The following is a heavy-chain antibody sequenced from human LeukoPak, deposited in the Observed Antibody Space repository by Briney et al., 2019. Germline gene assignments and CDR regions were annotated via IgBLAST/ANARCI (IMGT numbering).Heavy chain of an antibody. CDR1: GFTFSSYA. D-gene: IGHD3-22*01. CDR3: AKYSHDSSGSYDY. V-gene: IGHV3-30*04. Sequence: GGSLRLSCAASGFTFSSYAMHWVRQAPGKGLEWVAVISYDGSNKYYADSVKGRFTISRDNSKNTLYLQMNSLRAEDTAVYYCAKYSHDSSGSYDYWGQGTLVTVSS. CDR2: ISYDGSNK. J-gene: IGHJ4*02.